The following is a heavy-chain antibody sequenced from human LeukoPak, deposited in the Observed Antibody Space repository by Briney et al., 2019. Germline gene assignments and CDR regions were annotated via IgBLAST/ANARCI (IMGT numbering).Heavy chain of an antibody. CDR2: IYYSGST. J-gene: IGHJ6*02. D-gene: IGHD4-11*01. CDR1: GGSISSSSYY. CDR3: ARASNSNYYYGMDV. V-gene: IGHV4-30-4*01. Sequence: MPSETLSLTCTVSGGSISSSSYYWSWIRQPPGKGLEWIGYIYYSGSTYYNPSLKSRVTISVDTSKNQFSLKLSSVTAADTAVYYCARASNSNYYYGMDVWGQGTTVTVSS.